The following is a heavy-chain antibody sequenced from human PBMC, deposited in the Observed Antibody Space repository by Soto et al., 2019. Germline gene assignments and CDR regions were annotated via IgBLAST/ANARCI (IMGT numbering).Heavy chain of an antibody. J-gene: IGHJ4*02. D-gene: IGHD2-8*01. CDR1: GFTFSSYA. V-gene: IGHV3-23*01. CDR3: AKLRDFVVLPAGILDY. CDR2: ISGSGGST. Sequence: PGGSLRLSCAASGFTFSSYAMSWVRQAPGKGLEWVSAISGSGGSTYYADSVKGRFTISRDNSKNTLYLQMNSLRAEDTAVYYCAKLRDFVVLPAGILDYWGPGTLVTVSS.